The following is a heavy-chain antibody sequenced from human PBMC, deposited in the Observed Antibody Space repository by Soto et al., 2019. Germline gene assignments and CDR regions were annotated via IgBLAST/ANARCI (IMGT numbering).Heavy chain of an antibody. CDR1: GDSVSSNSDA. CDR3: TGITSFRGMDV. CDR2: TYYRSKWNN. D-gene: IGHD3-10*01. V-gene: IGHV6-1*01. J-gene: IGHJ6*02. Sequence: SQTLSLPCAISGDSVSSNSDAWNWIRQSTSRGLEWLGSTYYRSKWNNDDALSVKSQLTINPDTPKNQFSLHLYSVTPEDTAIYYCTGITSFRGMDVWGQGTPVTVSS.